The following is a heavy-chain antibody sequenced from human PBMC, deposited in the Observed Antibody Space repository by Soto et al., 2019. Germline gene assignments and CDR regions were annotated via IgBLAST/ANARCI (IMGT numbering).Heavy chain of an antibody. J-gene: IGHJ4*02. CDR1: GFTFSNAW. Sequence: EVQLVESGGGLVKPGGSLRLSCAASGFTFSNAWMSWVRQAPGKGLEWVGRIKRKTDGGTTDYAAPVKCRFTISRDDSKNSLYLQLNSLKTEDTSVYYCTTGTRRDYWGQVTLVTVSS. V-gene: IGHV3-15*01. CDR3: TTGTRRDY. CDR2: IKRKTDGGTT.